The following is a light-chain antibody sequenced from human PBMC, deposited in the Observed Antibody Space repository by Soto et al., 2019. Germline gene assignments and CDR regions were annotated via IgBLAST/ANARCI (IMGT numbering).Light chain of an antibody. J-gene: IGKJ4*01. CDR1: QSVSNN. CDR3: QQYYNWPLT. V-gene: IGKV3-15*01. Sequence: EIVMTQSPATLSVSPGERATLSCRASQSVSNNLAWYQQRPGQAPRLLIHGASTRATGIPARFGGSGSGTEFTLTISSLQSEDFALYYCQQYYNWPLTFGGGTKVEIK. CDR2: GAS.